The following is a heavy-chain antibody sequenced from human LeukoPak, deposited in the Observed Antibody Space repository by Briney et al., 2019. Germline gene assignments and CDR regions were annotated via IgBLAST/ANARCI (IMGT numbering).Heavy chain of an antibody. Sequence: GGSLRLSCAASGFTFDDYGMSWVRQAPGKGLEWVSGINWNGGSTGYADSVKGRFTISRDNAKNSLYLQMNSLRVEDTAFYYCAREGGYDWLDYWGRGTLVTVSS. D-gene: IGHD5-12*01. CDR1: GFTFDDYG. CDR2: INWNGGST. J-gene: IGHJ4*02. V-gene: IGHV3-20*04. CDR3: AREGGYDWLDY.